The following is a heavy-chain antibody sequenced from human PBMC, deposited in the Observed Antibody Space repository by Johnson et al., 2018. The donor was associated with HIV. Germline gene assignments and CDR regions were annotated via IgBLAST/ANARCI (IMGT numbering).Heavy chain of an antibody. D-gene: IGHD6-13*01. J-gene: IGHJ3*02. CDR3: AKVSSQSSSWYDAFDI. V-gene: IGHV3-23*04. CDR1: GFAFSSFA. Sequence: VQLVESGGGLVQPGGSLRLSCAASGFAFSSFAVTWVRQAPGKGLEWVSAISGSGGSTYYADSVKGRFTTSRDNSKKTLYLQMNSLRAEDTAVYYGAKVSSQSSSWYDAFDIWGQGTMVTVSS. CDR2: ISGSGGST.